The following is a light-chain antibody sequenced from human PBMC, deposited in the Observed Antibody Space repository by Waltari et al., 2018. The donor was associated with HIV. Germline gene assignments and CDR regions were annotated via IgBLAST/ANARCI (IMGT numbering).Light chain of an antibody. Sequence: QSALTQPPSASGSPGQSVTLSCTGTSSDVGGYHYVSWHQQHPGKAPKLMIYDVIKRPSGVPDRFSGTKSSNTASLTVSGLQPEDEADYYCSSHAGSKVVFGGGTRLTVL. V-gene: IGLV2-8*01. CDR1: SSDVGGYHY. CDR2: DVI. J-gene: IGLJ2*01. CDR3: SSHAGSKVV.